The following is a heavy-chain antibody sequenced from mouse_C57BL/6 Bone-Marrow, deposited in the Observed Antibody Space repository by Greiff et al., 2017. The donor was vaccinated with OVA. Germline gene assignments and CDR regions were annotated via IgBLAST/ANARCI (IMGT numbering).Heavy chain of an antibody. CDR2: ISSGGSYT. J-gene: IGHJ4*01. V-gene: IGHV5-6*02. CDR3: ARRRGMDY. CDR1: GFTFSSYG. Sequence: EVKLVESGGDLVKPGGSLKLSCAASGFTFSSYGMSWVRQTPDKRLEWVATISSGGSYTYYPDSVKGRFTISRDNAKNTLYLQMSSLKSEDTAMYYCARRRGMDYWGQGTSVTVSS.